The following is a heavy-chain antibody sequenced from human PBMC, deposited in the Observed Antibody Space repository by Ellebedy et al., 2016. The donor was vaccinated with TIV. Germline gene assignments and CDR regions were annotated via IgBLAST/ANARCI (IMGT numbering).Heavy chain of an antibody. CDR3: ARDYYGSGSYQDY. V-gene: IGHV3-48*04. J-gene: IGHJ4*02. Sequence: GESLKISCAASGFTFSSYSMNWVRQAPGKGLEWVSYISSSRSTIYYADSVKGRFTISRDNAKNSLYLQMNGLRAEDTAVYFCARDYYGSGSYQDYWGQGTLVTVSS. CDR2: ISSSRSTI. CDR1: GFTFSSYS. D-gene: IGHD3-10*01.